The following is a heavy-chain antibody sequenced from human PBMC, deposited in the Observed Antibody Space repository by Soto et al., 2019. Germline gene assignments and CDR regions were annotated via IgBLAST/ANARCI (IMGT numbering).Heavy chain of an antibody. V-gene: IGHV3-64D*08. J-gene: IGHJ6*02. CDR1: GFTFSSYA. CDR3: VKDGYSYGLDNRYYYYGMDV. CDR2: ISSNGGST. Sequence: PGGSLRLSCSASGFTFSSYAMHWVRQAPGKGLEYVSAISSNGGSTYYADSVKGRFTISRDNSKNTLYLQMSSLRAEDTAVYYCVKDGYSYGLDNRYYYYGMDVWGQGTTVTVSS. D-gene: IGHD5-18*01.